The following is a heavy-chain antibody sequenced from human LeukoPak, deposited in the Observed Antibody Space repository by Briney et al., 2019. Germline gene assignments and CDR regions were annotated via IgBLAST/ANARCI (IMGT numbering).Heavy chain of an antibody. CDR1: GFPFSIYG. CDR3: ARASGSFDY. J-gene: IGHJ4*02. D-gene: IGHD1-26*01. CDR2: IWNDGSNK. Sequence: GGSLRPSCGASGFPFSIYGMHWVRQSPGKGLEWVAVIWNDGSNKYYADSVKGRFTISRDNSKNTLFLQMNSLRAEDTAVYYCARASGSFDYWGRGTLVTVSS. V-gene: IGHV3-33*01.